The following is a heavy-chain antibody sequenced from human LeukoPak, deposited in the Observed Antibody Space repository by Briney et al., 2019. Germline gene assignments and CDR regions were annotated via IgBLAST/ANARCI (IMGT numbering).Heavy chain of an antibody. CDR2: INPSGGST. CDR1: GYTFTSYY. CDR3: ARAFVSTIFGVVNPLFDY. V-gene: IGHV1-46*01. Sequence: ASVKVSCKASGYTFTSYYMHWVRQAPGQGLEWMGIINPSGGSTSYAQKFQGRVTMTRDTSTSTVYMELSSLRSEDTAVYYCARAFVSTIFGVVNPLFDYWGRGTLVTVSS. J-gene: IGHJ4*02. D-gene: IGHD3-3*01.